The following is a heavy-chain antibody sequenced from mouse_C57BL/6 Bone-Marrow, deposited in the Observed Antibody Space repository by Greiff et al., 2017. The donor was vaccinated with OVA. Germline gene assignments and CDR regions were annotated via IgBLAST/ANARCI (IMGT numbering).Heavy chain of an antibody. CDR2: ILPGSGST. J-gene: IGHJ2*01. D-gene: IGHD2-5*01. Sequence: QVQLQQSGAELMKPGASVKLSCKATGYTFTGYWIEWVKQRPGHGLEWIGEILPGSGSTNYNEKFKSKATLTVDTSSSTAYMQLSSLTSEDSAVYYCARQDYSNPTYYFDYWGQGTTLTVSS. CDR3: ARQDYSNPTYYFDY. CDR1: GYTFTGYW. V-gene: IGHV1-9*01.